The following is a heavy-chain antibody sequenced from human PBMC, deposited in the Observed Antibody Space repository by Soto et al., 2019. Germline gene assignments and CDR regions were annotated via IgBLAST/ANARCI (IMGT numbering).Heavy chain of an antibody. V-gene: IGHV1-69*02. CDR2: FTPILGVA. D-gene: IGHD2-8*02. CDR1: GVTFNNST. Sequence: QVQLVQSGAEVKQPGSSVTVSCKASGVTFNNSTVNWVRRAPGQGLEWMGRFTPILGVAKNTQKFQGRLTLRMETSTSTAYMELSSLRFEDTAVYYCARPSTTATGGIEHWGQGTLVIVSS. CDR3: ARPSTTATGGIEH. J-gene: IGHJ4*02.